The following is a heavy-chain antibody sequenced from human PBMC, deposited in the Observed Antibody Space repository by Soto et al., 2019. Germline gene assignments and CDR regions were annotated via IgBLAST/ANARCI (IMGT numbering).Heavy chain of an antibody. J-gene: IGHJ4*02. Sequence: GGSLRLSCAAAGFTFSSYAMTWVRQGPGKGLEWVSTITGSGGTTYFADSVKGRFTVSRDNSKNTLYLQMNSLRANDTAVYYCAKAPSYYNDGSGYTDLFDYGGQGTLVTVSS. CDR3: AKAPSYYNDGSGYTDLFDY. CDR2: ITGSGGTT. D-gene: IGHD3-22*01. V-gene: IGHV3-23*01. CDR1: GFTFSSYA.